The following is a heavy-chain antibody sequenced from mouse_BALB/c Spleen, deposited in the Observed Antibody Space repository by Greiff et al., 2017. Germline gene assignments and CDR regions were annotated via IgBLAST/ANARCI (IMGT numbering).Heavy chain of an antibody. CDR2: ISSGGSYT. J-gene: IGHJ1*01. V-gene: IGHV5-9-4*01. D-gene: IGHD1-1*01. CDR1: GFTFSSYA. Sequence: EVKLQESGGGLVKPGGSLKLSCAASGFTFSSYAMSWVRQSPEKRLEWVAEISSGGSYTYYPDTVTGRFTISRDNAKNTLYLEMSSLRSEDTAMYYCARARSSHGYFDVWGAGTTVTVSS. CDR3: ARARSSHGYFDV.